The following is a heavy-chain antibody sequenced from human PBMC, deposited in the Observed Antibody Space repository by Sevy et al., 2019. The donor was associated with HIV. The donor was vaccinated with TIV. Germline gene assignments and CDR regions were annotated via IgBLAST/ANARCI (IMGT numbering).Heavy chain of an antibody. CDR3: VRAIAAAGSF. Sequence: GGSLRLSCAASGFTLNSYWMSWVRQAPGKGLEWVANINQDGSVKYHVDSVKGRFTISRDNARNSLYLRMNSLRAEDTALYYCVRAIAAAGSFWGQGTLVTVSS. D-gene: IGHD6-13*01. V-gene: IGHV3-7*01. J-gene: IGHJ4*02. CDR1: GFTLNSYW. CDR2: INQDGSVK.